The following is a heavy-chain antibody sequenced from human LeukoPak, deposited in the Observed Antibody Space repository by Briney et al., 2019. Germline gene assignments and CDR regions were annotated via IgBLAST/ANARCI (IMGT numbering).Heavy chain of an antibody. CDR1: GFTFSGYV. CDR3: AKDLRGAASNWFDP. Sequence: GESLRPSCVASGFTFSGYVMHWVRQAPGKGLEWGGVIWYDGSNKYYADSVKGRFTTSRDNSKNTMYLQLNSLRADETGVYYCAKDLRGAASNWFDPWGQGTLVTVSS. V-gene: IGHV3-33*06. J-gene: IGHJ5*02. D-gene: IGHD6-25*01. CDR2: IWYDGSNK.